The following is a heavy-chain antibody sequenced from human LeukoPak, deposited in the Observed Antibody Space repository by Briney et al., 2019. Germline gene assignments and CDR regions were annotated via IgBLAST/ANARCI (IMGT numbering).Heavy chain of an antibody. D-gene: IGHD3-22*01. CDR3: AKDRYDSSGYNAFDI. J-gene: IGHJ3*02. CDR2: ISWNSGSI. CDR1: GFTLDDYA. Sequence: PGGSLGLSCAASGFTLDDYAMHWVRQAPGKGLEWVSGISWNSGSIGYADSVKGRFTISRDNAKNSLYLQMNSLRAEDTALYYCAKDRYDSSGYNAFDIWGQGTMVTVSS. V-gene: IGHV3-9*01.